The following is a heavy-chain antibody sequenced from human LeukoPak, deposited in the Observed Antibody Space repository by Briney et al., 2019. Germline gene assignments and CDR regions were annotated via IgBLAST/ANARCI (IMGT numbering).Heavy chain of an antibody. D-gene: IGHD3-10*01. CDR2: IYYSGST. CDR3: ARLYGSGSRGYNWFDP. V-gene: IGHV4-59*08. J-gene: IGHJ5*02. CDR1: GGSISSYY. Sequence: SETLSLTCTVSGGSISSYYWSWIRQPPGKGLEWIGYIYYSGSTNYNPSLKSRVTISVDTSKNQFSLKLSSVTAADTAVYYCARLYGSGSRGYNWFDPWGQRTLVTVSS.